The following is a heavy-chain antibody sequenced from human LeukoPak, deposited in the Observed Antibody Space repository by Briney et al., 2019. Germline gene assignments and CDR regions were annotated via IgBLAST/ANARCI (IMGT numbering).Heavy chain of an antibody. CDR1: GFTFSNAW. Sequence: GGSLRLSCSASGFTFSNAWMSWVRQAPGKGLEWVGRIKSKTDGGTTDYAAPVKGRFTISRDDSKNTLYLQMNSLKTEDTAVYYCTTDVVVVAATVFDYWGQGTLVTVSS. V-gene: IGHV3-15*01. CDR2: IKSKTDGGTT. D-gene: IGHD2-15*01. CDR3: TTDVVVVAATVFDY. J-gene: IGHJ4*02.